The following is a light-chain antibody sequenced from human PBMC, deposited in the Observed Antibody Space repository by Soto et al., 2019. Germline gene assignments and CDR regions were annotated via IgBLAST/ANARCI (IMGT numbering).Light chain of an antibody. CDR3: LQDINYPWT. CDR1: QGIGNA. CDR2: GAS. V-gene: IGKV1-6*01. Sequence: AIQMTQSPPSRSASVGDRVTISCRASQGIGNALGWYQQKPGKPPKXLIYGASNLQSGVPPRFRGSESGTDLTIDISSLQPEDSETDECLQDINYPWTFGQGTKVDIK. J-gene: IGKJ1*01.